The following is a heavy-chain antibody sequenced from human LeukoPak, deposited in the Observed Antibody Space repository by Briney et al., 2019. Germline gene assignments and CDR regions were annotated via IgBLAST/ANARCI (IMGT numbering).Heavy chain of an antibody. J-gene: IGHJ3*02. Sequence: GAPVKVSCKASGYTLTSYYIHWVRQAPGQGVEWMGIINPSGGSTSYAQKFQGRVTMTRDTSTSTVYMELSSLRSEDTAVYYCARERYAPGAFDIWGQGTMVTVSS. CDR1: GYTLTSYY. CDR2: INPSGGST. V-gene: IGHV1-46*01. CDR3: ARERYAPGAFDI. D-gene: IGHD5-12*01.